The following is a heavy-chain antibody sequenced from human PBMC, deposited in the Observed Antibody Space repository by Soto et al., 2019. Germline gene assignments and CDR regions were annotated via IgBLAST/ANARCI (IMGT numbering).Heavy chain of an antibody. CDR2: MYYTGKT. Sequence: QVQLQESGPGLVKPSQTLPLTCTFSGTPISSGDHYWSGIRQAPGKGLEWIGYMYYTGKTYYNTSLQSRVTLSVDTSKNQFSLKMTSVTAADTAMYFCARVYGRGDYFDFWGRGTLVSVSS. J-gene: IGHJ4*02. CDR1: GTPISSGDHY. D-gene: IGHD1-26*01. CDR3: ARVYGRGDYFDF. V-gene: IGHV4-30-4*01.